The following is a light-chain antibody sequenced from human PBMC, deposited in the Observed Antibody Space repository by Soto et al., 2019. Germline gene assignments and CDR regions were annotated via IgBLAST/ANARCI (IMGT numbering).Light chain of an antibody. CDR2: GAS. Sequence: EIVITHSPATLSVSPGERATLSCRASQSVSNNLAWYQQKPGQAPRLLIYGASTRATAIPARFSGSGSGTEFTLTISSLQSEDFAVYFRQQYDNWPYTFGQGTKVDIK. J-gene: IGKJ2*01. CDR1: QSVSNN. V-gene: IGKV3-15*01. CDR3: QQYDNWPYT.